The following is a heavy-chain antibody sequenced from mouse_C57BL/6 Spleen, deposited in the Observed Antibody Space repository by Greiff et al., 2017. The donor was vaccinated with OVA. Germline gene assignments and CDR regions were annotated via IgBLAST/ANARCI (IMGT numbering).Heavy chain of an antibody. CDR2: IYPSDSET. Sequence: VQLQQPGAELVRPGSSVKLSCKASGYTFTSYWMDWVKQRPGQGLEWIGNIYPSDSETHYNQKFKDKATLTVDKSSSTAYMQLSSLTSEDSAVYYCACLQITTVVAKDYWGQGTTLTVSS. CDR1: GYTFTSYW. J-gene: IGHJ2*01. V-gene: IGHV1-61*01. CDR3: ACLQITTVVAKDY. D-gene: IGHD1-1*01.